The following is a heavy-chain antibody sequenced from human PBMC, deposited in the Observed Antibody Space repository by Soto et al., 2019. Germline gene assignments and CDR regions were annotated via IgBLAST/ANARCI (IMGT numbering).Heavy chain of an antibody. Sequence: QVQLVQSGAEVKKPGSSVKVSCKASGGTFSSYAISWVRQAPGQGLEWMGGIIPIFGTANYAQKFQGRVTITVDESTSTAYMELSSLRSEDTAVYYCARVQVDIVATIPGFDYYYGMDVWGQGTTVTVSS. D-gene: IGHD5-12*01. CDR2: IIPIFGTA. J-gene: IGHJ6*02. V-gene: IGHV1-69*01. CDR3: ARVQVDIVATIPGFDYYYGMDV. CDR1: GGTFSSYA.